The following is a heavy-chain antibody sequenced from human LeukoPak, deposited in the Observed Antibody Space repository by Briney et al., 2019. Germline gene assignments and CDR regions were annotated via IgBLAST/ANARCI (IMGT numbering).Heavy chain of an antibody. CDR2: INYSGTT. V-gene: IGHV4-59*01. Sequence: SETLSLTCSVSGVSISNYYWSWIRQPPGKGLEWIGYINYSGTTKYNPSLKGRVTVSVDMSKNQFSLKLNSVTAADTAVFYCASPSGGRYRDDALDIWGQGTMVTVSS. J-gene: IGHJ3*02. CDR1: GVSISNYY. D-gene: IGHD3-10*01. CDR3: ASPSGGRYRDDALDI.